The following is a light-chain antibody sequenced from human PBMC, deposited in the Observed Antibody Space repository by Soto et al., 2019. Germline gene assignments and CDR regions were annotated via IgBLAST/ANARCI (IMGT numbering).Light chain of an antibody. CDR1: QSVSSNS. CDR2: GAS. CDR3: QHYGSSPPMYT. Sequence: EIVLTQSPGTLSASPGERATLSCRASQSVSSNSLVWYQQKPGQAPRLLIYGASIRATGIPDRFSGSGSGTDFTLTISRLEPEDFGVYYCQHYGSSPPMYTFGQGTKLEIK. V-gene: IGKV3-20*01. J-gene: IGKJ2*01.